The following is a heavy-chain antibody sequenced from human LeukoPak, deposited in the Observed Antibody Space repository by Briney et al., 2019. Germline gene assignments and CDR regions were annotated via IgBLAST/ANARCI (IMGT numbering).Heavy chain of an antibody. D-gene: IGHD2-8*01. J-gene: IGHJ6*02. CDR2: IYYSGST. Sequence: SQTLSLTCTVSGGSISSGDYYWSWIRQHPGKGLEWIGYIYYSGSTNYNPSLKSRVTISVDTSKNQFSLKLSSVTAADTAVYYCARDRGIVLNYYYYGMDVWGQGTTVTVSS. CDR1: GGSISSGDYY. V-gene: IGHV4-31*03. CDR3: ARDRGIVLNYYYYGMDV.